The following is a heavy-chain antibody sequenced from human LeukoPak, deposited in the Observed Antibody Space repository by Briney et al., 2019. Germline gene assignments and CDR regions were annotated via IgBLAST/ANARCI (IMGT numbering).Heavy chain of an antibody. J-gene: IGHJ4*02. Sequence: TGGSLRLSCAASGFTFSNYAMRWVRQAPGKGLDWVSGISGSGGSTYYADSVKGRFTISRDNSKNTLYLQMNSLRAEDTALYYCAKDLVQLWPHFAYWGQGTLVTVSS. V-gene: IGHV3-23*01. D-gene: IGHD5-18*01. CDR3: AKDLVQLWPHFAY. CDR1: GFTFSNYA. CDR2: ISGSGGST.